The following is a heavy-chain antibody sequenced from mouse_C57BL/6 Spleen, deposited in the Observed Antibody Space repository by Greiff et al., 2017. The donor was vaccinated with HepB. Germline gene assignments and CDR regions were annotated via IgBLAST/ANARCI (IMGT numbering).Heavy chain of an antibody. CDR3: TTKDYDNAHFDY. CDR2: IDPENGDT. Sequence: VQLQQSGAELVRPGASVKLSCTASGFNIKDDYMHWVKQRPEQGLEWIGWIDPENGDTEYATKFQGKATIPADTSSNTAYLQLSSLTSEDTAVYYCTTKDYDNAHFDYWGQGTTLTVSS. V-gene: IGHV14-4*01. D-gene: IGHD2-4*01. J-gene: IGHJ2*01. CDR1: GFNIKDDY.